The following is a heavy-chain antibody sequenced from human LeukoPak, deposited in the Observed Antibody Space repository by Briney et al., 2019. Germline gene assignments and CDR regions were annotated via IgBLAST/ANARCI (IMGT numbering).Heavy chain of an antibody. CDR3: ARQSTYYYDSSGYYFLDAFDI. V-gene: IGHV5-51*01. CDR1: GYSFTSYW. J-gene: IGHJ3*02. CDR2: IYPSGSDT. D-gene: IGHD3-22*01. Sequence: GESLKISCKGSGYSFTSYWIGWVRQMPGKGLEWMGIIYPSGSDTRYSPSFQGQVTISADKSISTAYLQWSSLKASDTAMYYCARQSTYYYDSSGYYFLDAFDIWGQGTMVTVSS.